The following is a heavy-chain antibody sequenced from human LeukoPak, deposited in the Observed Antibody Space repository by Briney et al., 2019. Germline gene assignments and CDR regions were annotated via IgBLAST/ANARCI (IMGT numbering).Heavy chain of an antibody. D-gene: IGHD4-17*01. CDR3: AGEFYGRGVQYYYYYMDV. V-gene: IGHV4-61*02. J-gene: IGHJ6*03. Sequence: SETLSLTCTVSGGSISSGSYYWSWIRQPAGKGLEWIGRIYTSGSTNYNPSLKSRVTISVDTSKNQFSLKLSSVTAADTAVYYCAGEFYGRGVQYYYYYMDVWGKGTTVTISS. CDR1: GGSISSGSYY. CDR2: IYTSGST.